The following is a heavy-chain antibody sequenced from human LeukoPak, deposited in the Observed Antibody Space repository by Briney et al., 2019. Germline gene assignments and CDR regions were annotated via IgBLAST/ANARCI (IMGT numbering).Heavy chain of an antibody. J-gene: IGHJ4*02. CDR2: IYYSGST. D-gene: IGHD3-10*02. CDR3: ARGGSLAYYYDRGLDY. CDR1: GGSISSTTYY. Sequence: SETLSLTCTVSGGSISSTTYYWSWIRQPPGKGLEWIGYIYYSGSTNYNPSLKSRVTISVDTSKNQFSLKLSSVTAADTAVYYCARGGSLAYYYDRGLDYWGQGTLVTVSS. V-gene: IGHV4-61*01.